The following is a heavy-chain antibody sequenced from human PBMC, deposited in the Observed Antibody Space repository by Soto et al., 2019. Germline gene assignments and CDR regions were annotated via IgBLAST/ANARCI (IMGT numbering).Heavy chain of an antibody. V-gene: IGHV1-3*01. Sequence: ASVKVSCKASGYTFTSYAMHWVRQAPGQRLEWMGWINAGNGNTKYSQKFQGRVTITRDTSASTAYMGLSSLRSEDTAVYYCARNAGFICSGGSCYSENNWFDPWGQGTLVTVS. CDR2: INAGNGNT. D-gene: IGHD2-15*01. CDR3: ARNAGFICSGGSCYSENNWFDP. J-gene: IGHJ5*02. CDR1: GYTFTSYA.